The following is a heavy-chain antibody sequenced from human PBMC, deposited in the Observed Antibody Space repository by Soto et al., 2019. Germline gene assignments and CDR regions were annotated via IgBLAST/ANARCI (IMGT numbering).Heavy chain of an antibody. V-gene: IGHV1-8*01. CDR2: MNPNSGNT. CDR1: GYTFTSYD. CDR3: ASGPIVVVVAATPYYGMDV. J-gene: IGHJ6*02. Sequence: ASVKVSCKASGYTFTSYDINWVRQATGQGLEWMGWMNPNSGNTGYAQKFQGRVTMTRNTSISTAYMELSSLRSEDTAVYYCASGPIVVVVAATPYYGMDVWGQGTTVTVSS. D-gene: IGHD2-15*01.